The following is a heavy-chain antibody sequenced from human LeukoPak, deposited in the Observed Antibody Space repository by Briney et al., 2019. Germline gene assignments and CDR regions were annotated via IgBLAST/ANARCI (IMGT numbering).Heavy chain of an antibody. CDR3: VRDRGYPHHAFDI. CDR2: IYYSGST. J-gene: IGHJ3*02. D-gene: IGHD5-18*01. V-gene: IGHV4-59*01. Sequence: SETLSLTCTVSGGSISSYYWSWIRQPPGKGLEWIGYIYYSGSTNYNPSLKSRVTISVDTSKNQFSLKLSSVTAADTAVYYCVRDRGYPHHAFDIWGQGTMVTVSS. CDR1: GGSISSYY.